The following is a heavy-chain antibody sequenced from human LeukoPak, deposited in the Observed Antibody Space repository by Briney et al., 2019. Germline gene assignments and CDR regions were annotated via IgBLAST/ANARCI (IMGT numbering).Heavy chain of an antibody. Sequence: PSETLSLTWTVAGGSISTFYWSWIRQPPGKGLEWIGYIYYTGSTNYNSSLTSRVTISVDTSKNQFSLKLNSVTAADTAVYYCARGPYYSDSVTYSFDYWGQGALVTVSS. CDR2: IYYTGST. CDR1: GGSISTFY. V-gene: IGHV4-59*01. J-gene: IGHJ4*02. CDR3: ARGPYYSDSVTYSFDY. D-gene: IGHD3-22*01.